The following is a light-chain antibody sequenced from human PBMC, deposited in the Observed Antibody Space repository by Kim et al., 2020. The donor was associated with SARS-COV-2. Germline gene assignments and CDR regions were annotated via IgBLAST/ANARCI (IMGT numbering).Light chain of an antibody. CDR1: QGITNS. J-gene: IGKJ4*01. CDR2: DAI. V-gene: IGKV1-13*02. CDR3: QQFNSFPLT. Sequence: AIQLAQSPSSLSASVADRVTITCRASQGITNSLAWYQQKPGRPPKILIFDAINLESGVPSRFSGSGSGTDFTLTISSLQPEDVATYYCQQFNSFPLTFGGGTKGDIK.